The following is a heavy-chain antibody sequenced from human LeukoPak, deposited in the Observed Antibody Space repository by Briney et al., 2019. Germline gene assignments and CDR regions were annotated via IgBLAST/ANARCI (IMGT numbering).Heavy chain of an antibody. Sequence: PGGSLRLSCAASGFTFSAYGMHWVRQAPGKGLEWVAVIWYDGSNEYYADSVKGRFTISRDNSKSTVYLQMNSLRGEDTAVYYCARVEGLFYGLGSYSGIDYWGQGTLLTVSS. CDR1: GFTFSAYG. CDR2: IWYDGSNE. J-gene: IGHJ4*02. D-gene: IGHD3-10*01. V-gene: IGHV3-33*01. CDR3: ARVEGLFYGLGSYSGIDY.